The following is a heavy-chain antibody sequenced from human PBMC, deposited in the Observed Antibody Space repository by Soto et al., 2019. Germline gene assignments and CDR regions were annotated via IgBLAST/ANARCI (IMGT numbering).Heavy chain of an antibody. V-gene: IGHV4-39*01. J-gene: IGHJ4*02. Sequence: SETLSLTCSLSGASITSTTYFWAWIRQPPGKGLEWVGSFYYSGKTHYNPSLKSRATISVDRSRNQFSLQVSSVTAADTAVYYCAKNLPRTGRFDYWGQGTVATVSS. CDR2: FYYSGKT. CDR3: AKNLPRTGRFDY. CDR1: GASITSTTYF.